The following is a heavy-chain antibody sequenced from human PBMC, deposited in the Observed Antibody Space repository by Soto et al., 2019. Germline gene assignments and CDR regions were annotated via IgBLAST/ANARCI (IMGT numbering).Heavy chain of an antibody. CDR2: IFGDDAM. J-gene: IGHJ4*02. CDR3: AHSVKWLYYFDY. D-gene: IGHD6-19*01. V-gene: IGHV2-5*02. Sequence: QITLKESGPTLVKPTQTLTLTCTFSGFSHSTTGVGVGWIRQPQGKALEWLAVIFGDDAMRYSPSLKTRLTITKDTSKNQVVLTMTNMDPVDTATYYCAHSVKWLYYFDYWGQGALVTVSS. CDR1: GFSHSTTGVG.